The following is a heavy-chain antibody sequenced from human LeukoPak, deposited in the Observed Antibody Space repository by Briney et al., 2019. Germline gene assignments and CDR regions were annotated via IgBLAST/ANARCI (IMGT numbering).Heavy chain of an antibody. V-gene: IGHV1-69*04. Sequence: GASVKVSCKASGGTFSSYAISWVRQAPGQGLEWMGRIIPILGIANYAQKFQGRVTITADKSTSTAYMELSSLRSEDTAVYYCAQQSRITGPFDYWGQGTLVTVSS. J-gene: IGHJ4*02. D-gene: IGHD1-20*01. CDR3: AQQSRITGPFDY. CDR2: IIPILGIA. CDR1: GGTFSSYA.